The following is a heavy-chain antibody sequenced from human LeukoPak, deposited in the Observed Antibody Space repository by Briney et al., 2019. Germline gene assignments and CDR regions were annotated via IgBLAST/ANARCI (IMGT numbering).Heavy chain of an antibody. CDR3: VKDFVGVEEF. CDR2: INEEGTTI. CDR1: GFTLSSYW. V-gene: IGHV3-74*01. J-gene: IGHJ4*02. D-gene: IGHD3-16*01. Sequence: PGGSLRLSCAASGFTLSSYWMHWVRQAPGKGLVWASRINEEGTTIDYADSVRGRFTISRDIAKNTLYLQMNSLRPEDTAVYHCVKDFVGVEEFWGQGTLVTVSS.